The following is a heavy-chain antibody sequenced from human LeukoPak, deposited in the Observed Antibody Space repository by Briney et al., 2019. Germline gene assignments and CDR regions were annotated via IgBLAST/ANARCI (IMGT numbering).Heavy chain of an antibody. V-gene: IGHV1-8*01. CDR2: MNPNSGNT. CDR1: GYTFASYD. J-gene: IGHJ6*03. CDR3: ARALSWTTESYYYMDV. D-gene: IGHD3/OR15-3a*01. Sequence: ASVEVSCKASGYTFASYDMNWVRQATGQGLEWLGWMNPNSGNTGYAQNFQGRVTMTMNTSITTAYMELSSLRSEDTAVYYCARALSWTTESYYYMDVWGKGTTVTVSS.